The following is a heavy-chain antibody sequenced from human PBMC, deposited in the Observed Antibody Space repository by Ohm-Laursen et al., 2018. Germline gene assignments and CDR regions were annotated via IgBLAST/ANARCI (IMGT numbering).Heavy chain of an antibody. V-gene: IGHV3-9*01. CDR2: ISWNSGRI. CDR1: GFTFDDYA. J-gene: IGHJ6*02. CDR3: AKDSSGGYYGMHV. D-gene: IGHD3-10*01. Sequence: SLRLSCSASGFTFDDYAMHWVRQAPGKGLEWVSGISWNSGRIAYADSVKGRFTTSRDNAKNSLYLQMNSLRAEDTALYYCAKDSSGGYYGMHVWGQGTTVTVSS.